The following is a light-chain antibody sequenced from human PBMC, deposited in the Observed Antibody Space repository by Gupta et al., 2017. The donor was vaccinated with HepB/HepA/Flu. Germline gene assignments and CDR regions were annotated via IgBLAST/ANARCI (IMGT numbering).Light chain of an antibody. CDR1: RANIGAGYD. Sequence: QSVLTQPPSVSGASGQRVTISSTGCRANIGAGYDVHWYQHLPGTAPKLLIFGNNNRPSGVPDLFSGSKSGTSASLAITGLQAEDEADYYCQSSDNSLSGSVVFGGGTKLTVL. CDR3: QSSDNSLSGSVV. J-gene: IGLJ2*01. V-gene: IGLV1-40*01. CDR2: GNN.